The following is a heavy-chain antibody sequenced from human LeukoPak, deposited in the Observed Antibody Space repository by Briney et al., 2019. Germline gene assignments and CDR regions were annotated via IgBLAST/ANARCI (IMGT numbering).Heavy chain of an antibody. CDR2: ISSTGGTA. D-gene: IGHD2/OR15-2a*01. J-gene: IGHJ4*02. CDR3: ARDQNT. V-gene: IGHV3-23*01. CDR1: GFTFSSFG. Sequence: PGGTLRLSCAASGFTFSSFGMSWVRQAPGKGLEWVSAISSTGGTAYYADSVKGRFTISRDNAKNTLYLQMNSLRAEDTAVYYCARDQNTWGQGTLVTVSS.